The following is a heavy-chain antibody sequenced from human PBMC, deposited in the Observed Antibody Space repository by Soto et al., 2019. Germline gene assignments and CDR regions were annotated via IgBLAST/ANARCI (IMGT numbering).Heavy chain of an antibody. CDR2: MPHSGST. CDR1: GDSVISNWW. D-gene: IGHD6-19*01. V-gene: IGHV4-4*02. J-gene: IGHJ4*02. Sequence: QLQLQESGPGLVKPSGTLSLTCAVSGDSVISNWWWGWVRQSPGKGVEWIADMPHSGSTNYSPSLESRVTFSVDKSKNQFSLKMASVTAAATAVYFCVRGSGWYKIDSWGQGILVTVSS. CDR3: VRGSGWYKIDS.